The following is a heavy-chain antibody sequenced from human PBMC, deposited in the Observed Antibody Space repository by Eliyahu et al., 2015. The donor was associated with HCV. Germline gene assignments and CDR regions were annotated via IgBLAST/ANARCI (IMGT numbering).Heavy chain of an antibody. J-gene: IGHJ4*02. CDR3: ARLVTRGSTSPYFDS. CDR2: ISPTGTYI. D-gene: IGHD4-11*01. Sequence: EVQLLESGGGLVQPGGSLRLSCAASGFTFGPYPXAGSRQAPGKGLEWVSSISPTGTYIYYTDSVQGRFTISRDISTNTVSLQMYSLRAEDTAIYYCARLVTRGSTSPYFDSWGQGTLVTVSS. CDR1: GFTFGPYP. V-gene: IGHV3-23*01.